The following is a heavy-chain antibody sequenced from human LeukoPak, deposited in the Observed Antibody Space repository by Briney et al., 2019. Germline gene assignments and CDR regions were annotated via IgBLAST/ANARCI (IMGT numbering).Heavy chain of an antibody. CDR2: ISGSGGST. J-gene: IGHJ4*02. CDR1: GFSFSSNA. D-gene: IGHD1-26*01. Sequence: PGGSLRLSCAASGFSFSSNAMNWVRQAPGKGLDWVSVISGSGGSTYYADSVKGRVTISRDNSKNTLYLQMNSLRAEDTAVYYCAKGVGATFEYWGQGTLVIVSS. V-gene: IGHV3-23*01. CDR3: AKGVGATFEY.